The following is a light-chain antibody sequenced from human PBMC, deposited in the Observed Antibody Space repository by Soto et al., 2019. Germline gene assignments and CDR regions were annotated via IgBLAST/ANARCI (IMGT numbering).Light chain of an antibody. CDR2: EVS. CDR1: SSDVGGYNY. V-gene: IGLV2-14*01. J-gene: IGLJ2*01. Sequence: QSALTQPASVSGSPGQSITISCTGTSSDVGGYNYVSWYQQHPGKAPELMIYEVSNRPSGVSNRFSGSKSGNTASLTISGLQAEDEAEYYCSSYTTSITLVFGGGTKVTVL. CDR3: SSYTTSITLV.